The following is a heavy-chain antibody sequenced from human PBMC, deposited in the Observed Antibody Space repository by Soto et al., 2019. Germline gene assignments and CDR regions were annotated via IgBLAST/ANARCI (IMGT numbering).Heavy chain of an antibody. CDR1: GFTFSSYA. CDR3: AKDGKGVVEDYYYYGMDV. J-gene: IGHJ6*02. CDR2: ISGSGGST. V-gene: IGHV3-23*01. Sequence: GGSLRLSCAASGFTFSSYAMSWVRQAPGKGLEWVSAISGSGGSTYYADSVKGRFTISRDNSKNTLYLQMNSLRAEDTAVYYCAKDGKGVVEDYYYYGMDVWGQGTTVTVSS. D-gene: IGHD2-15*01.